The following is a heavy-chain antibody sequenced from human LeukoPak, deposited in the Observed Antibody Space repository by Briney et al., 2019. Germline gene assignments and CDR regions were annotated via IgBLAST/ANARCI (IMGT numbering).Heavy chain of an antibody. V-gene: IGHV4-59*08. CDR2: IYYIGNT. D-gene: IGHD3-9*01. CDR3: ARLYYDILTGYFYLDS. CDR1: GGSISTYY. Sequence: SETLSLTCTVPGGSISTYYWSWIRQPPGKGLEWIGYIYYIGNTNYNPSLKSRVTISVDTSKNQFSLKLSSVTAADTAVYYCARLYYDILTGYFYLDSWGQGTLVTVSS. J-gene: IGHJ5*01.